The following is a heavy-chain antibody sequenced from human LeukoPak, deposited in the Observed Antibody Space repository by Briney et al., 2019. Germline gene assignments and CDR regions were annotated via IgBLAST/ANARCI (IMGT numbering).Heavy chain of an antibody. Sequence: GGSLRLSCAASGFTFSSYAMSWVRQAPGEGLEWVSAISGSGGSTYYADSVKGRFTISRDNSKNTLYLQMNSLRAEDTAVYYCATTGIVGATTRFDYWGQGTLVTVSS. CDR3: ATTGIVGATTRFDY. CDR1: GFTFSSYA. D-gene: IGHD1-26*01. CDR2: ISGSGGST. J-gene: IGHJ4*02. V-gene: IGHV3-23*01.